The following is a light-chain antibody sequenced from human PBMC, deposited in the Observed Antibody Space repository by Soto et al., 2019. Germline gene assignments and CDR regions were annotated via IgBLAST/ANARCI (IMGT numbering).Light chain of an antibody. J-gene: IGKJ1*01. Sequence: GDRVTITCRASQSISSWLAWYQQKPGKASKLLIYDASSLESGVPSRFSGSGSGTEFTLTISSLQPDDFATYYCQQYNSYSPTWTFGQGTKVEIK. CDR3: QQYNSYSPTWT. V-gene: IGKV1-5*01. CDR1: QSISSW. CDR2: DAS.